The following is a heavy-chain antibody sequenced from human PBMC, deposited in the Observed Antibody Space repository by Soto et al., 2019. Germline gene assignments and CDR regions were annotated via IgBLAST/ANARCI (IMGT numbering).Heavy chain of an antibody. CDR3: ARGIKTSTYYYDSSGYVNFDY. Sequence: QVQLQQWGAGLLKPSETLSLTCAVYGGSFSGYYWSWIRQPPGKGLEWIGEINHSGSTNYNPSLKSLVTISVDTSKNQFSLKVSSVTAADTAVYYCARGIKTSTYYYDSSGYVNFDYWGQGTLVTVSS. D-gene: IGHD3-22*01. V-gene: IGHV4-34*01. J-gene: IGHJ4*02. CDR2: INHSGST. CDR1: GGSFSGYY.